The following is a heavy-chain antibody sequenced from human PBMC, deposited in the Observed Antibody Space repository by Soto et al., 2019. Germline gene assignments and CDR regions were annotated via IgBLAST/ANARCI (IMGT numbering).Heavy chain of an antibody. V-gene: IGHV6-1*01. CDR2: TYYRPKWYN. J-gene: IGHJ2*01. Sequence: SQTLSLTCAISGDSVSGNSAAWNWIRQSPSRGLEWLGRTYYRPKWYNDYAVSVKSRITINPDASKNQFSLQLNSVTPEDTAVYYCARDRGYCSSTSCYANWYFDLWGRGTLVTVSS. CDR1: GDSVSGNSAA. CDR3: ARDRGYCSSTSCYANWYFDL. D-gene: IGHD2-2*01.